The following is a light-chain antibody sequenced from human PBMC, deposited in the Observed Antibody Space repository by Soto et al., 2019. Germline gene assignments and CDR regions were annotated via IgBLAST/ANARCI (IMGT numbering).Light chain of an antibody. V-gene: IGKV3-11*01. CDR1: QSVGIY. J-gene: IGKJ1*01. Sequence: EIVLTQSPDTLSLSPWERATLSCRASQSVGIYLAWYQQKPGQAPRLLIYDASNRATGIPARFSGSGSGTDFTLTINSLAPEDFAIYYCHQRQSWPRTFGQGTKVDIK. CDR3: HQRQSWPRT. CDR2: DAS.